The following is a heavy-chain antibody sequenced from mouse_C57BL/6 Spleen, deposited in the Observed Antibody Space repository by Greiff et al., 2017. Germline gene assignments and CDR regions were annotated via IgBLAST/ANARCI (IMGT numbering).Heavy chain of an antibody. D-gene: IGHD2-4*01. CDR3: ARIYDYGPFAY. Sequence: QVQLKQSGAELMKPGASVKLSCKATGYTFTGYWIEWVKQRPGHGLEWIGESLPGSGSTNYNEKFKGKATFTADTSSHTASMQLSSLTTEDSAIYYCARIYDYGPFAYWGQGTLVYVSA. CDR1: GYTFTGYW. J-gene: IGHJ3*01. CDR2: SLPGSGST. V-gene: IGHV1-9*01.